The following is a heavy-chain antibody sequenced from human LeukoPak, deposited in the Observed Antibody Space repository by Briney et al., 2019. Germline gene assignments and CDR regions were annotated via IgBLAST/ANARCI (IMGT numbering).Heavy chain of an antibody. CDR2: INHSGST. D-gene: IGHD6-19*01. J-gene: IGHJ4*02. Sequence: TSETLSLTCAVYGGSFSGYYWSWIRQPPGKGLEWIGEINHSGSTNYNPSLKSRVTISVDTSKNQFSLKLSSVTAADTAVYYCARGLSSGWKGGGLDYWGQGTLVTVSS. CDR3: ARGLSSGWKGGGLDY. V-gene: IGHV4-34*01. CDR1: GGSFSGYY.